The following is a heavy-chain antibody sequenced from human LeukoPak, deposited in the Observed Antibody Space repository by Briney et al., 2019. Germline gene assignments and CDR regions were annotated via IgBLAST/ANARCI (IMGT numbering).Heavy chain of an antibody. CDR1: GGSFSGYY. CDR3: ARGGDPGYYMDV. CDR2: INHSGST. D-gene: IGHD3-10*01. V-gene: IGHV4-34*01. Sequence: SETLSLTCAVYGGSFSGYYWSWIRRPPGKGLEWIGEINHSGSTNYNPSLKSRVTISVDTSKNQFSLKLSSVTAADTAVYYCARGGDPGYYMDVWGKGTTVTVSS. J-gene: IGHJ6*03.